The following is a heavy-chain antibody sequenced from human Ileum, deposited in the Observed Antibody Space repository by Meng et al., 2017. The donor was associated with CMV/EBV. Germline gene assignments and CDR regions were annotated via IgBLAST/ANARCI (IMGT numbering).Heavy chain of an antibody. Sequence: SELTLSSYAMHWVRQAPGKGLEWVAVISYDGSNKYYAESVKGRFTISRDNSKNTLYLQMNSLRAEDTAVYFCAKDTLSGSSGWFDYWGQGTLVTVS. V-gene: IGHV3-30*18. CDR2: ISYDGSNK. J-gene: IGHJ4*02. CDR3: AKDTLSGSSGWFDY. D-gene: IGHD6-19*01. CDR1: ELTLSSYA.